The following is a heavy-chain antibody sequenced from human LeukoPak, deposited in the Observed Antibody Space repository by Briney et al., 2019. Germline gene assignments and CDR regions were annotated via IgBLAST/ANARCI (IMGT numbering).Heavy chain of an antibody. J-gene: IGHJ4*02. V-gene: IGHV3-7*01. CDR2: INQDGSEK. CDR1: KFRFGSYW. Sequence: PEGSRRLSSAASKFRFGSYWMSWVRKAKGNGLEWVANINQDGSEKYYVDSVKGGFTITRDNAKNSLYLQMNSLRAEDTAVYYCARTHGTLTGTGFDYWGQGTLVTVSS. CDR3: ARTHGTLTGTGFDY. D-gene: IGHD1-20*01.